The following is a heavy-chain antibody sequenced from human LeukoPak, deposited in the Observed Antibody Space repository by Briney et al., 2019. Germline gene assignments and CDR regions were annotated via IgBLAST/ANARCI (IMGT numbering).Heavy chain of an antibody. D-gene: IGHD3-10*01. CDR3: ARDRRNYGSGSYLSFDP. Sequence: ASVKVSCKASGYTFTSYGISWVRQAPGQGLEWMVWTSAYNGNTNYAQKLQGRVTMTTDTSTSTAYMELRSLRSDDTAVYYCARDRRNYGSGSYLSFDPWGQGTLVTVSS. CDR2: TSAYNGNT. CDR1: GYTFTSYG. V-gene: IGHV1-18*01. J-gene: IGHJ5*02.